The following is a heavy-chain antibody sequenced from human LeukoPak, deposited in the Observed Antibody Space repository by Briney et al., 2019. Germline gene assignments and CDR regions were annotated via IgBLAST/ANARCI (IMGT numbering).Heavy chain of an antibody. V-gene: IGHV3-23*01. Sequence: GGSLRLSCAASGFTFSNAWMSWVRQAPGKGLEWVSAISGSGGSTYYADSVKGRFTISRDNSKNTLYVQMNNLRAEDTAVYYCAKDPPSAYYDFWSGYYEADYWGQGSLVTVSS. CDR2: ISGSGGST. D-gene: IGHD3-3*01. CDR1: GFTFSNAW. CDR3: AKDPPSAYYDFWSGYYEADY. J-gene: IGHJ4*02.